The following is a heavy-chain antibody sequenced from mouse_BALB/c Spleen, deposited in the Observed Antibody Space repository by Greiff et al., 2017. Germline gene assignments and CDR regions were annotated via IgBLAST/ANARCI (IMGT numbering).Heavy chain of an antibody. J-gene: IGHJ4*01. CDR1: GFTFSSYT. Sequence: DVMLVESGGGLVQPGGSLKLSCAASGFTFSSYTMSWVRQTPEKRLEWVAYRSNGGGSTYYPDTVKCRFTISRDNAKNTLYLQMSSLKSEDTAMYYCARRGLRRDYYAMDDWGQGTSVTVSS. V-gene: IGHV5-12-2*01. D-gene: IGHD2-2*01. CDR3: ARRGLRRDYYAMDD. CDR2: RSNGGGST.